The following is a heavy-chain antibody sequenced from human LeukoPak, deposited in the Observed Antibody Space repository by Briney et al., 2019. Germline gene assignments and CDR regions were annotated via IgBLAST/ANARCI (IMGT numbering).Heavy chain of an antibody. CDR2: IYYSGCT. J-gene: IGHJ5*02. CDR3: ARVLSRAGNWFDP. Sequence: SETLSLTCTVSGDSISSYYWSWIRQPPGKGLEWIGYIYYSGCTNYNPSLKSRVTISVDTSRNQFSLKLRSVTAADTAVYYCARVLSRAGNWFDPWGQGTLVTVSS. V-gene: IGHV4-59*01. CDR1: GDSISSYY. D-gene: IGHD2-8*02.